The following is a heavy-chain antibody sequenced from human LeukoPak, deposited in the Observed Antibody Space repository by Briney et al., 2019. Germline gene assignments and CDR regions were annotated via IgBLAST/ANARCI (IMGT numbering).Heavy chain of an antibody. J-gene: IGHJ4*02. CDR3: TTDERDYYDSSGYYQPSYFDY. CDR2: IKSKTDGGTT. V-gene: IGHV3-15*01. CDR1: GFTFSNAW. D-gene: IGHD3-22*01. Sequence: GGSLRLSCAASGFTFSNAWMSWVRQAPGKGLEGVGRIKSKTDGGTTDYAAPVKGRFTISRDDSKNTLYLQMNSLKTEDTAVYYCTTDERDYYDSSGYYQPSYFDYWGQGTLVTVSS.